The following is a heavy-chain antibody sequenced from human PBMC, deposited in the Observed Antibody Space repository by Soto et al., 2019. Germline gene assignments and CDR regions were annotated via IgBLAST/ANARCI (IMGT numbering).Heavy chain of an antibody. CDR2: IYNSGST. J-gene: IGHJ4*02. CDR3: ARARPDTAMAVDY. D-gene: IGHD5-18*01. V-gene: IGHV4-59*01. Sequence: PSETLSLTCTVSGGSISSYYCSWIRQPPGKGLEWIGYIYNSGSTNYNPSLKSRVTISVDTSKNQFSLKLNSVTAADTAVYYCARARPDTAMAVDYWGQGTLVTVSS. CDR1: GGSISSYY.